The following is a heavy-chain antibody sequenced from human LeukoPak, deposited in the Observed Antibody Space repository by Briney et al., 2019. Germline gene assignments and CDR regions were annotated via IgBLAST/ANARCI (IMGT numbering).Heavy chain of an antibody. CDR2: IYHSGRT. D-gene: IGHD3-22*01. J-gene: IGHJ4*02. V-gene: IGHV4-4*02. CDR3: ARASYSYDISGWVPFDY. CDR1: GGSISSGNW. Sequence: SETLSLTCAVAGGSISSGNWWTWVRQPPGKGLEWIGEIYHSGRTNYSPSLKSRVTISVDKSKNQFSLKLSSVTAADTAVYYCARASYSYDISGWVPFDYWGQGTLVTVSS.